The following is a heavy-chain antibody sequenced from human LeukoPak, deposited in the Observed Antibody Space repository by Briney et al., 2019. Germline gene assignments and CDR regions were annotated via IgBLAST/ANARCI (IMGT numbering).Heavy chain of an antibody. CDR2: IRSKANSYAT. J-gene: IGHJ4*02. CDR3: TRHAVGASGY. CDR1: GFTFSGSA. Sequence: GGSLRLSCAASGFTFSGSAMHWVRQASGKGLEWVGRIRSKANSYATAYAASVKGRFTISRDDSKSTAYLQMNSLKTEDTAVHYCTRHAVGASGYWGQGTLVTVSS. V-gene: IGHV3-73*01. D-gene: IGHD1-26*01.